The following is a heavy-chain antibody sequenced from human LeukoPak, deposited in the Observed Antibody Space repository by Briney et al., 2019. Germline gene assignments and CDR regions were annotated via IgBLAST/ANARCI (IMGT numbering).Heavy chain of an antibody. CDR3: ASLWFGEGLFDY. Sequence: GGSLRLSCAASGFTFSSYEMNWVRQAPGKGLEWVSSISSSSSYIYYADSVKGRFTISRDNAKNSLYLQMNSLRAEDTAVYYCASLWFGEGLFDYWGQGTLVTVSS. CDR2: ISSSSSYI. J-gene: IGHJ4*02. D-gene: IGHD3-10*01. V-gene: IGHV3-21*01. CDR1: GFTFSSYE.